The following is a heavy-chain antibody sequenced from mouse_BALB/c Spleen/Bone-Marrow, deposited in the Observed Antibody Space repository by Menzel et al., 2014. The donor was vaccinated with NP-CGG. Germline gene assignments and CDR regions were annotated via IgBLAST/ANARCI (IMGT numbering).Heavy chain of an antibody. D-gene: IGHD1-1*02. Sequence: EVQVVESGGGLVQPGGSRKLSCAASGFTFSSFGMHWVRQAPEKGLEWVAYISSGSSTFYYADKVKGRFTVTRDNPNNTLFMQMSGLRSEDTAVYYCAREGGACAGVDYWGQGTTLTVSS. J-gene: IGHJ2*01. CDR1: GFTFSSFG. CDR3: AREGGACAGVDY. V-gene: IGHV5-17*02. CDR2: ISSGSSTF.